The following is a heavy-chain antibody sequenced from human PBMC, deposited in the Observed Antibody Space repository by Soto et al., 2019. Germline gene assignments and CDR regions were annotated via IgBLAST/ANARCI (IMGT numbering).Heavy chain of an antibody. V-gene: IGHV3-64*01. CDR1: GFTFSSYA. J-gene: IGHJ4*02. CDR3: ASMKGYCTNGVCYTGDCDY. Sequence: EVQLVESGGGLVQPGGSLRLSCAASGFTFSSYAMHWVRQAPGKGLEYVSAISSNGGSTYYANSVKGRFTISRDNSKNTLYLQMGSLRAEDMAVYYCASMKGYCTNGVCYTGDCDYWGQGTPVTVAA. CDR2: ISSNGGST. D-gene: IGHD2-8*01.